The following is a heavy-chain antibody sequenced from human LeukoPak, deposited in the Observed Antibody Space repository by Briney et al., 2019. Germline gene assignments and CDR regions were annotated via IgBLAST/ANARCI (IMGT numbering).Heavy chain of an antibody. CDR2: IYYIRST. Sequence: PSETLSPTCPLSGGSISSSSYYSGWIRQPPGNRLQWIGGIYYIRSTYYNPSLKSRVTISVDTSKNQFSLKLSSVTAADTAVYYCASLIGENYYYYYMDVWGKGTTVTVSS. D-gene: IGHD3-10*01. J-gene: IGHJ6*03. CDR1: GGSISSSSYY. V-gene: IGHV4-39*07. CDR3: ASLIGENYYYYYMDV.